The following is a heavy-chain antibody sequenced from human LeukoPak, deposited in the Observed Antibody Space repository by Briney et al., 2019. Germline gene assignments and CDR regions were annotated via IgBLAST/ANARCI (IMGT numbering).Heavy chain of an antibody. CDR1: GYSFTSYW. D-gene: IGHD3-22*01. CDR2: IYPGDSDT. J-gene: IGHJ4*02. V-gene: IGHV5-51*01. Sequence: GESLKISCKGSGYSFTSYWIGWVRQMPGKGLEWMGIIYPGDSDTRYSPSFQGQVTISADKSISTAYLQWSSLKASDAAMYYCARVGSYDSSGYYYGYFDYWGQGALVTVSS. CDR3: ARVGSYDSSGYYYGYFDY.